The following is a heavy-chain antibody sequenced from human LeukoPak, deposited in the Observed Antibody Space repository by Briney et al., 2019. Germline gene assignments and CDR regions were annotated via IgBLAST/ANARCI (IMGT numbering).Heavy chain of an antibody. Sequence: GASVKVSCKASGDTFSNYAISWVRQAPGQGLEWMGWISGYNGNTNYAQKLQGRVTMTTDTSTSTAYMELRSLRSDDTAVYYCARVPPSYYYDSSAGRDAFDIWGQGTMVTVSS. CDR1: GDTFSNYA. V-gene: IGHV1-18*01. J-gene: IGHJ3*02. D-gene: IGHD3-22*01. CDR3: ARVPPSYYYDSSAGRDAFDI. CDR2: ISGYNGNT.